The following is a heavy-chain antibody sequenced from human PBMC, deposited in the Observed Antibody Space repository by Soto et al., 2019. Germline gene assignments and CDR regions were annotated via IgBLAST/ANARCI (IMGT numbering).Heavy chain of an antibody. V-gene: IGHV3-48*03. CDR3: ARWEVVTGLDY. CDR2: ISSSGSTT. CDR1: GFTFISSE. Sequence: PGGSLRLSCAASGFTFISSEMSWGRQAPGKGLEWISHISSSGSTTYYADSVKGRFTISRDNANHSLYLQMTSLRLADTAVYYCARWEVVTGLDYWGQGTLVTVSS. J-gene: IGHJ4*02. D-gene: IGHD3-22*01.